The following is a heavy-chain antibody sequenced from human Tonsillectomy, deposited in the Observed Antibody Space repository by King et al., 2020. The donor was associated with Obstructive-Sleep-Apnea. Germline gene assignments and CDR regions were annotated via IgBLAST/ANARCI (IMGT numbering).Heavy chain of an antibody. CDR2: IYYSGST. Sequence: QVQLQESGPGLVKPSQTLSLTCTVSGGSISSGGYYWSWIRQHPGKGLAWIGYIYYSGSTYYNPSLKSRVTISVDTSKNQFSLKLSSVTAADTAVYYCARVDQIAVAGKALDYWGQGTLVTVSS. J-gene: IGHJ4*02. D-gene: IGHD6-19*01. CDR3: ARVDQIAVAGKALDY. V-gene: IGHV4-31*03. CDR1: GGSISSGGYY.